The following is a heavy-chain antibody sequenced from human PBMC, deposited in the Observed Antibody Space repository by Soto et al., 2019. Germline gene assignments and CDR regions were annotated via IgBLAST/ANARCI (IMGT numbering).Heavy chain of an antibody. J-gene: IGHJ4*02. CDR2: INHSGST. Sequence: QVQLQQWGAGLLKPSETLSLTCAVYGGSFSGYYWSWIRQPPGKGLEWIGEINHSGSTNYNPSLKSRVTISVDTSKNQFSLKLSSVTAADTAVYYCAREKPYSSCWYHDYWGQGTLVTVSS. CDR1: GGSFSGYY. D-gene: IGHD6-13*01. V-gene: IGHV4-34*01. CDR3: AREKPYSSCWYHDY.